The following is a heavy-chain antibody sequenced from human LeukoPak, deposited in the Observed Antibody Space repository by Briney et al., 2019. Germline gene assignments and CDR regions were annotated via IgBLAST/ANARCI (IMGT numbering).Heavy chain of an antibody. CDR2: ISYDGSNK. CDR3: AKVYVGDWNYSGGY. D-gene: IGHD1-7*01. V-gene: IGHV3-30*18. CDR1: GFTFSSYG. J-gene: IGHJ4*02. Sequence: PGRSLRLSCAASGFTFSSYGMHWVRQAPGKGLEWVAVISYDGSNKYYADSVKGRFTISRDNSKNTLYLQMNSLRAEDTAVYYCAKVYVGDWNYSGGYWGQGTLVTVSS.